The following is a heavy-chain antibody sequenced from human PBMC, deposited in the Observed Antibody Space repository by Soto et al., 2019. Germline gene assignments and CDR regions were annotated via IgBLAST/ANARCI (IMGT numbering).Heavy chain of an antibody. Sequence: ASVKVSCKASGYTFTSYYMHWVRQAPGQGLEWMGIINPSNSTTYAQKFQGRVTMTRDTSTSTVYMELSMLRSDDTAVYYCARDHSYEDSYWWLDPWGQGTLVTVSS. CDR3: ARDHSYEDSYWWLDP. CDR2: INPSNST. CDR1: GYTFTSYY. D-gene: IGHD2-15*01. V-gene: IGHV1-46*01. J-gene: IGHJ5*02.